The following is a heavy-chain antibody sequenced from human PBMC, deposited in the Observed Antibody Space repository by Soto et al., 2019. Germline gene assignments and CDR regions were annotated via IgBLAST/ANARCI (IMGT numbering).Heavy chain of an antibody. CDR1: GGSISSGGYY. J-gene: IGHJ4*02. Sequence: QVQLQESGPGLVKPSKTLSLTCTVSGGSISSGGYYWSWIRQHPGKGLEWIGYIYYSGSTYYNPSLKSRVTTSVDTSKNQFSLKLSSVTAADTAVYYCARSGYSYGPNPLLYWGQGTLVTVSS. V-gene: IGHV4-31*03. CDR3: ARSGYSYGPNPLLY. D-gene: IGHD5-18*01. CDR2: IYYSGST.